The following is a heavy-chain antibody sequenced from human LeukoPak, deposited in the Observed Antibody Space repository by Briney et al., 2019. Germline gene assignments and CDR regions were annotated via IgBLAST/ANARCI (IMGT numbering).Heavy chain of an antibody. D-gene: IGHD3-3*01. CDR1: GFIFSSYS. J-gene: IGHJ4*02. V-gene: IGHV3-21*01. CDR3: ARDGSGVHTPLDY. CDR2: ISISSSYI. Sequence: GGSLILSCAASGFIFSSYSMNWVRPAPGKGLEWVSSISISSSYIYYADTVKGRFTISRDKAKYSLYLQMNSLRAEDTAVYDCARDGSGVHTPLDYWGQGTLVTVSS.